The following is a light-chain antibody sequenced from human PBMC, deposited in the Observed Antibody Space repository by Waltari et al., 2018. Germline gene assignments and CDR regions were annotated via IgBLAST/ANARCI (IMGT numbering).Light chain of an antibody. CDR1: CSDIGCNKF. J-gene: IGLJ2*01. CDR3: SSYSRSTTVV. CDR2: EAT. V-gene: IGLV2-14*01. Sequence: QSALTQPASLSGSPGQSITIACSGPCSDIGCNKFVSWYQQPPGKAPKLIIYEATYRPAGVSIRFSAAKSGNTASLTISGLQAEDEADYYCSSYSRSTTVVFGGGTKLTVL.